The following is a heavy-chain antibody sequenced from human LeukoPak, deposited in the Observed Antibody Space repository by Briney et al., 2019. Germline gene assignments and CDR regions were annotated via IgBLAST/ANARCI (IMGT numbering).Heavy chain of an antibody. D-gene: IGHD6-19*01. CDR1: GYTFTSYG. V-gene: IGHV1-18*01. CDR3: ARRRIVAGTDAFDI. Sequence: GASVKVSCKASGYTFTSYGISWVRQAPGQGLEWMGWISGYNGDTNYAQEFQGRVSMTTDTSTNTGYMELRSLRSDDTAIYYCARRRIVAGTDAFDIWGQGTMVTVSS. J-gene: IGHJ3*02. CDR2: ISGYNGDT.